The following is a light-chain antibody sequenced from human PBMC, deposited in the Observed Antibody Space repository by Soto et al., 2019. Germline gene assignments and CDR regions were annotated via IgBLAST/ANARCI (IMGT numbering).Light chain of an antibody. CDR2: GAS. CDR1: QTVSTY. J-gene: IGKJ3*01. Sequence: DIVMTQSPATLSVFPGERATLSCRASQTVSTYLAWYQQKSGQAPRLLIYGASTRATDIPARFSGSGSGTEFTLTISSLQSEDFAIYYCQQYINWPPTFGPGTKVDIK. CDR3: QQYINWPPT. V-gene: IGKV3-15*01.